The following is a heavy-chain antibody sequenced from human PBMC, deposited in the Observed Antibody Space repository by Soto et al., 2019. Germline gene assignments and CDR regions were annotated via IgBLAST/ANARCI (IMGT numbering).Heavy chain of an antibody. J-gene: IGHJ5*02. CDR3: ARAEDCFGGRCYSAGWSDT. CDR2: IYPGDSDV. Sequence: GESLRISCKASGYNFINYWIGWVRQMPGKGLEWMGIIYPGDSDVRYSPSFRGQVTISADKSISTAYLQWSSLKASDTAMFYCARAEDCFGGRCYSAGWSDTWGQGTLVTVSS. V-gene: IGHV5-51*01. D-gene: IGHD2-15*01. CDR1: GYNFINYW.